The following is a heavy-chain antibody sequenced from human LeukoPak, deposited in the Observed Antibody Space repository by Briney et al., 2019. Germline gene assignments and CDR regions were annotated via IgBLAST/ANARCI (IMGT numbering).Heavy chain of an antibody. Sequence: ASVKVSCKASGGTFSSYTISWVRQAPGQGLEWMGWINPNSGGTNYAQKFQGRVTMTRDTSISTAYMELSRLRSDDTAVYYCARLGIAVAGTWGDYWGQGTLVTVSS. J-gene: IGHJ4*02. V-gene: IGHV1-2*02. CDR2: INPNSGGT. CDR3: ARLGIAVAGTWGDY. D-gene: IGHD6-19*01. CDR1: GGTFSSYT.